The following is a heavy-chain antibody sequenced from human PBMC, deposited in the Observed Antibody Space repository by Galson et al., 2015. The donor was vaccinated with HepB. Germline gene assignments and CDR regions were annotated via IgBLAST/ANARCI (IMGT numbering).Heavy chain of an antibody. D-gene: IGHD6-13*01. CDR3: ARHEGEGIGDRNVFYAFDT. CDR2: IFYSGST. V-gene: IGHV4-39*01. J-gene: IGHJ4*02. CDR1: GASVVSGRHY. Sequence: SETLSLTCTVSGASVVSGRHYWGWIRQPPGKGLEWIGSIFYSGSTFYNPSLKSRVTISVDTSKNQFSLRLSSVTAADTAVYYCARHEGEGIGDRNVFYAFDTWGQGALGIVSS.